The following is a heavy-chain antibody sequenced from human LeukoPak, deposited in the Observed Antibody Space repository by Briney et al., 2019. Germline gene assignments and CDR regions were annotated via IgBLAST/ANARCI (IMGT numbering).Heavy chain of an antibody. Sequence: SETLSLTCAVSGCSISSGYYWGWIRQPPGKGLEWIGSIYHSGSTDYNPSLKSRVTISVDTSKNQFSLKLRSVTAADTAVYYCARDQAYCGGDCYFDFWGQGTLVTVSS. CDR1: GCSISSGYY. D-gene: IGHD2-21*02. V-gene: IGHV4-38-2*02. CDR3: ARDQAYCGGDCYFDF. J-gene: IGHJ4*02. CDR2: IYHSGST.